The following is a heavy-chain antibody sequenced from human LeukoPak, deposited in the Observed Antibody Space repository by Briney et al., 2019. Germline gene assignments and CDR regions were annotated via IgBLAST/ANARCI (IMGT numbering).Heavy chain of an antibody. CDR2: IYTSGST. CDR3: ARDRPGAKRGWFDP. Sequence: SETLSLTCTVSGGSISSYYWSWIRQPAGKGLEWIGRIYTSGSTNYNPSLKSRVTMSVDTSKNQFSLKLSSVTAADTAVYYCARDRPGAKRGWFDPWGQGTLVTVSS. V-gene: IGHV4-4*07. J-gene: IGHJ5*02. CDR1: GGSISSYY. D-gene: IGHD1-26*01.